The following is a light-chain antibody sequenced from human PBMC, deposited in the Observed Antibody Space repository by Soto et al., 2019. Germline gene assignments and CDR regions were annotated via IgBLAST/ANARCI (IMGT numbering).Light chain of an antibody. CDR1: SGSIASNY. Sequence: NFILTQPHSVSESPWKTVTISCTRSSGSIASNYVQWYQQRPGSSPTTVIYEDNQRPSGVPDRFSGSIDSSSNSASLTISGLKTEDEADYYCQSYDSDNQVFGGGTKLTVL. CDR3: QSYDSDNQV. J-gene: IGLJ3*02. CDR2: EDN. V-gene: IGLV6-57*01.